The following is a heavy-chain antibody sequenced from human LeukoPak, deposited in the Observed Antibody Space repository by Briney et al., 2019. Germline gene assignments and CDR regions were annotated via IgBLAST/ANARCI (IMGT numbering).Heavy chain of an antibody. CDR3: ARERVSNWFDP. D-gene: IGHD2-21*01. CDR2: IYYSGST. Sequence: KASETLSLTCTVSGGSISSYYWSWIRQPPGKGLEWIGYIYYSGSTNYNPSLKSRVTISVDTSKNQFSLKLSSVTAADTAVYYCARERVSNWFDPWGQGTLVTVSS. J-gene: IGHJ5*02. CDR1: GGSISSYY. V-gene: IGHV4-59*01.